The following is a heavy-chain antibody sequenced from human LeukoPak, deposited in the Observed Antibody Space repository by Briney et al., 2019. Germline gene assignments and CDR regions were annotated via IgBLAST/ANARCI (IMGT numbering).Heavy chain of an antibody. D-gene: IGHD6-19*01. V-gene: IGHV4-4*07. CDR1: GGSISSYY. CDR2: IYTSGST. CDR3: AREKEVAGRSFDY. Sequence: SETLSLTCTVSGGSISSYYWSWIRQPAGKGLEWIGRIYTSGSTNYNPSLRSRVTMSVDTSKSQFSLKLRSVTAADTAVYYCAREKEVAGRSFDYWGQGTLVTVSS. J-gene: IGHJ4*02.